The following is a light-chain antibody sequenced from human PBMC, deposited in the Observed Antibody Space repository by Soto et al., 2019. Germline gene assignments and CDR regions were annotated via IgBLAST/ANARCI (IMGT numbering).Light chain of an antibody. CDR2: DAS. V-gene: IGKV3-15*01. Sequence: EIVLTPSPATLSVSPGERATLSCRASQSVSDNLAWYQQKPGQAPRLLIYDASTRATGIPARFGGSGSGTEFTLTLSSLQSEDFAVYFCQQYNNWPLTFGQGTKVEIK. CDR3: QQYNNWPLT. CDR1: QSVSDN. J-gene: IGKJ1*01.